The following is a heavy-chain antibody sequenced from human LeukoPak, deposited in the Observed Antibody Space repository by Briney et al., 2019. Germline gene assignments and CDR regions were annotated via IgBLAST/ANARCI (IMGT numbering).Heavy chain of an antibody. Sequence: GGSLRLSCAASGFTVSSNYMSWVRQAPGKGLEWVSVIYSDGTTYYADSVKGRFTISRDDSKNTLYLQMNSLRAGDTAVYYCARASNSHYYMDVWGKGTTVTVSS. D-gene: IGHD2-21*01. CDR1: GFTVSSNY. V-gene: IGHV3-53*01. CDR2: IYSDGTT. CDR3: ARASNSHYYMDV. J-gene: IGHJ6*03.